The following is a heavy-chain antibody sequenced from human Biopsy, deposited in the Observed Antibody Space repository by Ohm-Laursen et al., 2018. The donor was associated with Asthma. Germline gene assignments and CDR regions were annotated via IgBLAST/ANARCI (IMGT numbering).Heavy chain of an antibody. CDR3: ARGGYCTSPTCPWGRYATDV. J-gene: IGHJ6*02. V-gene: IGHV3-7*01. Sequence: SLRLSCSASGFVFSHCGMHWVRQAPGKGLEWVANIKKDGSEEYYVDSVKGRFTISRDNAKNSLFLHMNSLRAGDSAVYYCARGGYCTSPTCPWGRYATDVWGQGTTVTVSS. D-gene: IGHD2-8*01. CDR1: GFVFSHCG. CDR2: IKKDGSEE.